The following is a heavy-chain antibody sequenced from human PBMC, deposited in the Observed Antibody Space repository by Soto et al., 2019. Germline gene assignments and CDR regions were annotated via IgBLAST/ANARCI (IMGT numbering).Heavy chain of an antibody. Sequence: QVQLVQSGAEVKKPGSSVKVSCKASGCTFSSYAISWVRQAPGQGLEWMGGIIPIFGTANYAQKFQCRVTIPADESTSTAYMELSSLRSEDKGVYYCARDLLDAFDTWGQGPMVTVSS. J-gene: IGHJ3*02. CDR3: ARDLLDAFDT. CDR2: IIPIFGTA. V-gene: IGHV1-69*01. CDR1: GCTFSSYA.